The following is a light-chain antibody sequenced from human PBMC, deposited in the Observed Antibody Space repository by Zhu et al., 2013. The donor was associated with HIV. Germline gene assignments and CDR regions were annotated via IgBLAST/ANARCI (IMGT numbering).Light chain of an antibody. J-gene: IGKJ1*01. CDR1: QNVGDW. Sequence: DIQLTQSPSFLSASVGDSVTITCRASQNVGDWVAWFQQKPGKAPTVLIYHDSALLSGVPSRFTASGSGTEFTLTISSLQPDDFATYYCQEYDSSSYSWTFGQGTKVEVK. CDR2: HDS. V-gene: IGKV1-5*01. CDR3: QEYDSSSYSWT.